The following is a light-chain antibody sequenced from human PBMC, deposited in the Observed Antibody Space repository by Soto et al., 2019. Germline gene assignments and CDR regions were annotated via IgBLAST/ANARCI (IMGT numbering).Light chain of an antibody. CDR3: QQYNSYPGT. CDR2: DAS. Sequence: DIQMTQSPSSVSASVGDRVTITCRASQGISSWLAWYQQKPGKAPQLLIYDASSLESGVPSRFSGSGSGTEFTLTISSLQPDDFATYYCQQYNSYPGTFGQGTKVDIK. V-gene: IGKV1-5*01. CDR1: QGISSW. J-gene: IGKJ1*01.